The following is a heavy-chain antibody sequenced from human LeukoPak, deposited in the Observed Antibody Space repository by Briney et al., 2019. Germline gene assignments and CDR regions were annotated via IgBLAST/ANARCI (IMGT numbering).Heavy chain of an antibody. CDR2: INPSGGTT. CDR3: AVLYYDFWSGSVVDY. J-gene: IGHJ4*02. CDR1: GYTFTSYY. V-gene: IGHV1-46*01. Sequence: ASVKVSCKASGYTFTSYYMHWVRQAPGQGLEWMGIINPSGGTTIYAQKFQGRVTITRNTSISTAYMELSSLRSEDTAVYYCAVLYYDFWSGSVVDYWGQGTLVTVSS. D-gene: IGHD3-3*01.